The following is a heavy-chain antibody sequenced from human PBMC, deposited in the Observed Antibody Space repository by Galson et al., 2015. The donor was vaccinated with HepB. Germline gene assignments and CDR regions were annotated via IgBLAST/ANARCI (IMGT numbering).Heavy chain of an antibody. CDR3: ARGYISVGYSYGLSGSDY. V-gene: IGHV1-3*01. CDR1: GYTFTSYA. Sequence: SVKVSCKASGYTFTSYAMHWVRQAPGQRLEWMGWINAGNGNTKYSQKFQGRVTITRDTSASTAYMELSSLRSEDTAVYYCARGYISVGYSYGLSGSDYWGQGTLVTVSS. CDR2: INAGNGNT. J-gene: IGHJ4*02. D-gene: IGHD5-18*01.